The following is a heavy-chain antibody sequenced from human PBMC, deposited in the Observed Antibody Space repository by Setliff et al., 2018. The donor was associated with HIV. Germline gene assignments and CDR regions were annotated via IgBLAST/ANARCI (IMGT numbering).Heavy chain of an antibody. Sequence: PSETLSLTCSVSGDSISTGTYYWGWIRQPPGKGLEWIGSVSYSGSTLYNPSLKSRVTISVDTSKNHFSLNLSSVTAADTAVYYCARSSGSYWMNAFDIWGQGTMVTVSS. J-gene: IGHJ3*02. D-gene: IGHD1-26*01. CDR2: VSYSGST. CDR1: GDSISTGTYY. V-gene: IGHV4-39*07. CDR3: ARSSGSYWMNAFDI.